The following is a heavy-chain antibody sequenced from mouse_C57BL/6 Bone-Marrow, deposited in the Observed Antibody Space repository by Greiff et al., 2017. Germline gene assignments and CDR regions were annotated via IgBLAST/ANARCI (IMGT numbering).Heavy chain of an antibody. CDR1: GFTFSSYT. Sequence: DVKLVESGGGLVKPGGSLKLSCAASGFTFSSYTMSWVRQTPEKRLEWVATISGGGGNTYYPDSVKGRFTISRDNAKTTLYLQMSSLRSEDTALYYCASLSNPYFDYWGQGTTLTVSS. CDR3: ASLSNPYFDY. CDR2: ISGGGGNT. V-gene: IGHV5-9*01. D-gene: IGHD2-5*01. J-gene: IGHJ2*01.